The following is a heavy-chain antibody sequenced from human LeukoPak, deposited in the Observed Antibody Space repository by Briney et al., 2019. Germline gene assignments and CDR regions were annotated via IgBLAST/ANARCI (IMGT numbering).Heavy chain of an antibody. Sequence: SETLSLTCAVYGGSFSGYYWSWIRQPPGKGLEWIGEINHSGSTNYNPSLKSRVTISVDTSKNQFSLKLSSVTAADTAVYYCARGSLRAAARLGYWGQGTLVTVSS. CDR2: INHSGST. CDR1: GGSFSGYY. D-gene: IGHD6-6*01. V-gene: IGHV4-34*01. CDR3: ARGSLRAAARLGY. J-gene: IGHJ4*02.